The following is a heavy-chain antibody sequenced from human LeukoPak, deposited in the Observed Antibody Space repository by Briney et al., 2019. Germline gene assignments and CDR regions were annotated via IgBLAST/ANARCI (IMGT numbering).Heavy chain of an antibody. CDR2: IYYSGST. CDR3: ARDLGGKNRYDIFMDV. Sequence: SETLSLTCTVSGGSISSSSYYWGWIRQPPGKGLEWLGSIYYSGSTYYNPSLKSRVTISVDTSKNQFSLKLSSVTAADTAVYYCARDLGGKNRYDIFMDVWGQGTTVTVSS. D-gene: IGHD3-9*01. J-gene: IGHJ6*02. CDR1: GGSISSSSYY. V-gene: IGHV4-39*07.